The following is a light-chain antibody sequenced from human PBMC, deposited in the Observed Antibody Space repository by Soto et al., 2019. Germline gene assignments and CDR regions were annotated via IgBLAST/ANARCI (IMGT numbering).Light chain of an antibody. J-gene: IGLJ2*01. CDR3: QSYDSSLSGSV. CDR2: GNN. CDR1: SSNIGAGYD. Sequence: QPVLTQPPSVSGAPGQRVTISCTGSSSNIGAGYDVHWYQQLPGTAPKLLIYGNNNRPSGVPERFSGSKSGTSASLAITGLQAEDEADYYCQSYDSSLSGSVFGGGTKLTVL. V-gene: IGLV1-40*01.